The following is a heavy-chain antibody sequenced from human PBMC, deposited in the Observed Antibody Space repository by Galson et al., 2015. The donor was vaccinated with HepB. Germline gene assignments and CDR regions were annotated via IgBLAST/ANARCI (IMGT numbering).Heavy chain of an antibody. CDR1: GFIVKSSY. V-gene: IGHV3-53*01. CDR3: ASPFCIDSNCYPLWH. CDR2: IYSGGHG. J-gene: IGHJ4*02. Sequence: SLRLSCAASGFIVKSSYMSWVRQAPGKGLQWVSTIYSGGHGYYTDSVKGRFSISRDTTQNTLFLQINNLGAADTAVYYCASPFCIDSNCYPLWHLGQGTLVTVSS. D-gene: IGHD2-21*01.